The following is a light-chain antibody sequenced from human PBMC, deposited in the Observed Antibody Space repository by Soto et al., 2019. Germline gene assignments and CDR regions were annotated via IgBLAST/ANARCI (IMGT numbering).Light chain of an antibody. J-gene: IGKJ1*01. CDR1: QNIYSY. V-gene: IGKV1-8*01. CDR3: HQNFNYPRT. Sequence: AIQMTQSPSSVSASTGDRVTISCRATQNIYSYLGWYQQKPGKPPNLLIYAASTLQSGVPSRFNGSGSGTDFTLTITALQSEDSATYYCHQNFNYPRTFGQGTKVAI. CDR2: AAS.